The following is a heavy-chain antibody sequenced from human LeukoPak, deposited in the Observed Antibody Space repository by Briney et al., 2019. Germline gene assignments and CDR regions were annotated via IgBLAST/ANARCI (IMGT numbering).Heavy chain of an antibody. CDR3: ARDPSEVGVYFDY. V-gene: IGHV3-30*03. CDR1: GFTFSSYG. J-gene: IGHJ4*02. CDR2: ISYVGSNK. Sequence: GGSLRLSCAASGFTFSSYGMHWVRQAPGKGLEWVAVISYVGSNKYYADSVKGRFTISRDNSKNTLYLQMNSLRAEDSAVYYCARDPSEVGVYFDYWGQGTLVTVSS. D-gene: IGHD1-26*01.